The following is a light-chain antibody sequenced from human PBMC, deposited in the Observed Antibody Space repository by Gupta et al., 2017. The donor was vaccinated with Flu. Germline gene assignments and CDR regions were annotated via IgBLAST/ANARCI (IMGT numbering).Light chain of an antibody. J-gene: IGKJ4*01. V-gene: IGKV6-21*01. Sequence: EIELTQSPNFQSVTPKGTVIITCRASQSIGRSLNWYQQKPQQSPKLLIKYASQDGSGVPSRFSGGGSGTDFTLTIKSLEAEDAATYYCQQRDSLPLTFGGGTKVEIK. CDR3: QQRDSLPLT. CDR1: QSIGRS. CDR2: YAS.